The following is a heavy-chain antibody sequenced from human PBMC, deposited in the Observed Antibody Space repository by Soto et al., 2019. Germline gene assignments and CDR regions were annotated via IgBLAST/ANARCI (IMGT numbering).Heavy chain of an antibody. CDR3: AKDHKPHRYNWNDEAANYYYYYGMDV. CDR1: GFTFSSYG. V-gene: IGHV3-30*18. Sequence: QPGGSLRLSCAASGFTFSSYGMHWVRQAPGKGLEWVAVISYDGSNKYYADSVKGRFTISRDNSKNTLYLQMNSLRAEDTAVYYGAKDHKPHRYNWNDEAANYYYYYGMDVWGQGTTVTVSS. D-gene: IGHD1-1*01. J-gene: IGHJ6*02. CDR2: ISYDGSNK.